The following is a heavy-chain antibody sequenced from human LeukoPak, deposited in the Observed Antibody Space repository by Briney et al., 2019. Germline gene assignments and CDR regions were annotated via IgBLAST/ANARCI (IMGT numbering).Heavy chain of an antibody. CDR1: GGTFSSYA. J-gene: IGHJ3*02. CDR3: ARPHSAQDYGAHDAFDI. V-gene: IGHV1-69*13. CDR2: IIPIFGTA. Sequence: SVKVSCKASGGTFSSYAISWVRQAPGQGLEWMGGIIPIFGTANYAQKFQGRVTIIADESTSTAYMELSSLRSEDTAVYYCARPHSAQDYGAHDAFDIWGQGTMVTVSS. D-gene: IGHD4-17*01.